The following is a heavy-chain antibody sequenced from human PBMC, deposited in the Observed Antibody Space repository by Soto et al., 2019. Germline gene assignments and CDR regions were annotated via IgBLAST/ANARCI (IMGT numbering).Heavy chain of an antibody. J-gene: IGHJ4*02. CDR3: ATHPGGGGY. CDR2: IYSGGYT. Sequence: EVQLVESGGGLIQPGGSLRLSCAVSGFTVSNNYMSWVRQAPGKGLGGVSVIYSGGYTAYGDSVKGRFTISRDNSKTHLYLQMNGRGPDDPAVFSCATHPGGGGYWGQGTLVTVSS. V-gene: IGHV3-53*01. CDR1: GFTVSNNY. D-gene: IGHD3-10*01.